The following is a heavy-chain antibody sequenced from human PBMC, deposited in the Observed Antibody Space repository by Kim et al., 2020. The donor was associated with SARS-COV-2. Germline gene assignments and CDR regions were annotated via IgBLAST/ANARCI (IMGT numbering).Heavy chain of an antibody. V-gene: IGHV4-31*02. D-gene: IGHD3-9*01. Sequence: YYNPSLKSRVTISVDTSKNQFSLKLSSVTAADTAVYYCARYTVLTGYYQDWGQGTLVTVSS. J-gene: IGHJ4*02. CDR3: ARYTVLTGYYQD.